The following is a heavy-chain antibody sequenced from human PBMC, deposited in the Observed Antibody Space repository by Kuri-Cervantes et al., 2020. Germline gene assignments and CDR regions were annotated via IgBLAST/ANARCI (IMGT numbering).Heavy chain of an antibody. CDR1: GFTFSSHA. CDR2: ISGSGGST. V-gene: IGHV3-23*01. Sequence: GESLKISCAASGFTFSSHAMSWVRQAPGKGLEWVSAISGSGGSTYYADSVKGRFTISRDNSKNTLYLQMNSLRAEDTAVYYCARDYMVRGVIIRRVDYWGQGTLVTVSS. CDR3: ARDYMVRGVIIRRVDY. D-gene: IGHD3-10*01. J-gene: IGHJ4*02.